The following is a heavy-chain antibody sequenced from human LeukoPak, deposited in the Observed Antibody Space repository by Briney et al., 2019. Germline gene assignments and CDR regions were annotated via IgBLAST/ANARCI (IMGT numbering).Heavy chain of an antibody. CDR2: IYSDNT. CDR1: GFTVSSNS. CDR3: ARRAGAYSHPYDY. J-gene: IGHJ4*02. D-gene: IGHD4/OR15-4a*01. V-gene: IGHV3-53*01. Sequence: GGSLRLSCTVSGFTVSSNSMSWVRPAPGKGLEWVSFIYSDNTHYSDSVKGRFTISRDNSKNTLYLQMNSLRAEDTAVYYCARRAGAYSHPYDYWGQGTLVTVSS.